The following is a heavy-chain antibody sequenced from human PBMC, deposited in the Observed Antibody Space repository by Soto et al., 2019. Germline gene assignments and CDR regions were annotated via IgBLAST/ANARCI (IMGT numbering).Heavy chain of an antibody. D-gene: IGHD2-21*02. J-gene: IGHJ6*02. CDR3: ARVGPYCGGDCYSPPP. CDR2: IYHSGST. V-gene: IGHV4-38-2*02. Sequence: SETLSLTCTVSGYSIRNGYYWGWIRQPPGKGLEWIGTIYHSGSTYYNPSLKSRVTISVDASENHFSLKLSSVTAADTAVYYCARVGPYCGGDCYSPPPWGQGTTVTVSS. CDR1: GYSIRNGYY.